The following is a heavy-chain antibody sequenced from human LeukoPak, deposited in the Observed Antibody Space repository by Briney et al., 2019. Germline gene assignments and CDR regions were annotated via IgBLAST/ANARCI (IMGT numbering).Heavy chain of an antibody. J-gene: IGHJ6*02. CDR1: GFTFDDYT. D-gene: IGHD6-19*01. CDR3: AKDIGYSSGWSGGLDV. CDR2: ISWDGGST. V-gene: IGHV3-43*01. Sequence: PGGSLRLSCAASGFTFDDYTMHWVRQAPGKGLEWVSLISWDGGSTYYADSAKGRFTISRDNSKNSLYLQMNSLRTEDTAFYYCAKDIGYSSGWSGGLDVWGQGTTVTVSS.